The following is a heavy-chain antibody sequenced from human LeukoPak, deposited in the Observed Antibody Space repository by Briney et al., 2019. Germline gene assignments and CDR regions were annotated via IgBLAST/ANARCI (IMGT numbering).Heavy chain of an antibody. CDR3: ARQNFGVIKPFDY. CDR2: IYYSGST. J-gene: IGHJ4*02. CDR1: GGSISSSSYY. D-gene: IGHD3-3*01. Sequence: SETLSLTCTVSGGSISSSSYYWGWIRRPPGKGLEWIVSIYYSGSTYYNPSLKSRVTISVETSKNPFPLNLSSVTAADTAVYYCARQNFGVIKPFDYWGQGTLVTVSS. V-gene: IGHV4-39*01.